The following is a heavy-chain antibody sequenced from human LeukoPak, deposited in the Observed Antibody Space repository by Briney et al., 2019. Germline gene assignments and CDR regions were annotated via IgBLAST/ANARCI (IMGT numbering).Heavy chain of an antibody. V-gene: IGHV4-4*08. Sequence: SETLSLTCTVSGGSISSYYWSWIRQPPGKGLEWIGYIYSSGSANYNPSLKSRITISVDTSKNQFSLKLSSVTAADTAVYYCARVGDCSGGSCFVDYWGQGTLVTVSS. CDR3: ARVGDCSGGSCFVDY. D-gene: IGHD2-15*01. CDR1: GGSISSYY. J-gene: IGHJ4*02. CDR2: IYSSGSA.